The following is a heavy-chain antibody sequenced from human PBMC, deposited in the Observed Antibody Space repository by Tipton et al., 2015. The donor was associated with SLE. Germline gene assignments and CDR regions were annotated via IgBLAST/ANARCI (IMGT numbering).Heavy chain of an antibody. CDR2: ISGSGDNT. D-gene: IGHD3-22*01. Sequence: SLRLSCAASGFTFSSYAMSWVRQAPGKGLEWVSAISGSGDNTYYADSVKGRFTISRDNSKNTLYLQMNSLRAEDTAVYYCAKGSGGYYDSLPNWGQGTLVTVPS. CDR1: GFTFSSYA. J-gene: IGHJ4*02. V-gene: IGHV3-23*01. CDR3: AKGSGGYYDSLPN.